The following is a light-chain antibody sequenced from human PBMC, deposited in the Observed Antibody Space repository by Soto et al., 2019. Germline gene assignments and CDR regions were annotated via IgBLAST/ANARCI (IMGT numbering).Light chain of an antibody. V-gene: IGKV3-20*01. CDR2: GAS. J-gene: IGKJ5*01. CDR1: QSVNSN. Sequence: EIVMTKYKATLSVSPGEGATLSCRASQSVNSNLAWYQQKPGQAPRLLIYGASSRATGIPDRFSGTGSETDFTLTISRLEPEDFAVYYCQQYDNSPITFGHVGLLEIK. CDR3: QQYDNSPIT.